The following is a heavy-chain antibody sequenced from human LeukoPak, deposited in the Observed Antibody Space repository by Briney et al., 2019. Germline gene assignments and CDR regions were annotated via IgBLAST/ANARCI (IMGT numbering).Heavy chain of an antibody. Sequence: ASVKVSCKASGYTFTNYDINWVRQATGQGLEWMGWMHPNSGNTGYAQKFQGRVTMTRNTSISTAYMELGSLRSEDTAVYYCTRTGLVTTAFDPWGQGTLVTVSS. CDR3: TRTGLVTTAFDP. J-gene: IGHJ5*02. D-gene: IGHD4-11*01. V-gene: IGHV1-8*01. CDR1: GYTFTNYD. CDR2: MHPNSGNT.